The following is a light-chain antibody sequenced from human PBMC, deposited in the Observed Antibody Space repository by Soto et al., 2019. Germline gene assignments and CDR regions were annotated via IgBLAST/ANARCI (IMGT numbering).Light chain of an antibody. Sequence: ILMTQSPATLSVSPGERATLSCRASQSVSNNLAWYQQKPGQAPRLLIYDASTRATGIPARFSGSGSGTEFTRTISGLQSGDFAVYYCQQYNNWPPWTFGQGTKVEIK. V-gene: IGKV3-15*01. CDR3: QQYNNWPPWT. CDR1: QSVSNN. CDR2: DAS. J-gene: IGKJ1*01.